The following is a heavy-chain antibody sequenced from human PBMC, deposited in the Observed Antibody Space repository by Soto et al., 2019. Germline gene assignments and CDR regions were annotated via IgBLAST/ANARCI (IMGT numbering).Heavy chain of an antibody. Sequence: QVQLQQWGAGLLKPSETLSLTCAVYGGSFSGYYWSWIRQPPGKGLEWIGEINHSGSTNYNPSLKRRVTISVDTSKNQCALKLSSVAAADTAVYYCARGLDVIGWGQGTLVTVSS. D-gene: IGHD3-16*02. J-gene: IGHJ4*02. CDR3: ARGLDVIG. CDR2: INHSGST. V-gene: IGHV4-34*01. CDR1: GGSFSGYY.